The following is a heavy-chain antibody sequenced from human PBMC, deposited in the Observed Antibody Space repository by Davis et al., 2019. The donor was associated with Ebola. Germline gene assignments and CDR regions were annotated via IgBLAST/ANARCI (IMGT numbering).Heavy chain of an antibody. Sequence: GESLKISCAASGFTFSDYYMTWIRQAPGKGLEWVSYISSSGTTIDYADSVRGRFTVSRDNAKKLLYLQMNSLRAEDTAVYYCARRCGSDYWGKGTLVTVSS. CDR1: GFTFSDYY. D-gene: IGHD5-12*01. V-gene: IGHV3-11*04. J-gene: IGHJ4*02. CDR2: ISSSGTTI. CDR3: ARRCGSDY.